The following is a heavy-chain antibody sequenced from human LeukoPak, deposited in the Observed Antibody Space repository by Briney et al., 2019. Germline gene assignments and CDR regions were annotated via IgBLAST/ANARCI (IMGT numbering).Heavy chain of an antibody. CDR2: ISGSGGST. J-gene: IGHJ4*02. D-gene: IGHD3-9*01. CDR1: GFSISDYA. Sequence: PGGSLRLSCAASGFSISDYAMSWVRQAPGKGLEWVSAISGSGGSTYYADSVKGRFTISRDNSKNTLYLQMNSLRAEDTAVYYCAKSDYDILTGYYIDYWGQGTLVTVSS. CDR3: AKSDYDILTGYYIDY. V-gene: IGHV3-23*01.